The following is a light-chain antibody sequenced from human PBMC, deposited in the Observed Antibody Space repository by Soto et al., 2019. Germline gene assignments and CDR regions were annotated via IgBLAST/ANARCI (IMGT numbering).Light chain of an antibody. CDR2: EAS. CDR3: QQYNSFPRT. V-gene: IGKV1-5*01. J-gene: IGKJ1*01. Sequence: DIPMTQSPSTLSASIGDKVTITCRATQSISSWLARYQHKPGEAPKLLIYEASDLETGVPLRFSGRGSETEFTLTINGLQPDDFATDYCQQYNSFPRTFGQGTKVEI. CDR1: QSISSW.